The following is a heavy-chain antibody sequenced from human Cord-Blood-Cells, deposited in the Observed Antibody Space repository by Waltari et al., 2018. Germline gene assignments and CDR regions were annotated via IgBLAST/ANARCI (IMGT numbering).Heavy chain of an antibody. CDR3: ASRWAYDFWSGYYFDY. Sequence: QLHLKESAPGLVEPPETSSPTCTLSGGPRSSRGSSWGWICQPTGKGLEWIGSIYYSGSTYYNPSLKSRVTISVDTSKNQFSLKLSSVTAADTAVYYCASRWAYDFWSGYYFDYWGQGTLVTVSS. V-gene: IGHV4-39*01. CDR1: GGPRSSRGSS. CDR2: IYYSGST. J-gene: IGHJ4*02. D-gene: IGHD3-3*01.